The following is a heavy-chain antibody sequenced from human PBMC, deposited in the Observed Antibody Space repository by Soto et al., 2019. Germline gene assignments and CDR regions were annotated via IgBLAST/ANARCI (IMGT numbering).Heavy chain of an antibody. CDR2: IGADNGDT. D-gene: IGHD1-1*01. J-gene: IGHJ5*02. Sequence: QVQLVQSGAEVKKPGASVKVSCKASGYTFSTSGFSWVRQAPGQGLEWMGWIGADNGDTNYAQNFQGRVTMTTDTSTTTYYMELRSLTSDVTAVYFGARDWKGAEGFDPWGQGTLVTVSS. CDR1: GYTFSTSG. V-gene: IGHV1-18*01. CDR3: ARDWKGAEGFDP.